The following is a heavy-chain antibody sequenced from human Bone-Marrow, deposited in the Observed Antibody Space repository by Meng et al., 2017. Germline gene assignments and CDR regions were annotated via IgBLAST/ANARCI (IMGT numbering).Heavy chain of an antibody. CDR1: GYTFTRFA. V-gene: IGHV7-4-1*02. D-gene: IGHD6-25*01. CDR2: INTNTGNP. Sequence: ASVKVACKASGYTFTRFAMNWVRQAPGQGLEWMGWINTNTGNPTYAHGFTGRFVFSLDTSVSTAYLQISSLKADDTAVYYCARDPAAGYFDYWGQGALVTVSS. CDR3: ARDPAAGYFDY. J-gene: IGHJ4*02.